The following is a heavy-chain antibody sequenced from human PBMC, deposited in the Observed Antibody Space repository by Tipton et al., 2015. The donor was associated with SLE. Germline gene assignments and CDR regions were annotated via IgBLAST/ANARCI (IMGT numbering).Heavy chain of an antibody. CDR2: INWASGKL. D-gene: IGHD1-7*01. CDR1: GFTFDDYT. Sequence: SLRLSCAASGFTFDDYTMHWVRQSPGRGLEWVSSINWASGKLDYADSVKGRFTISRDNAKNSLYLQMDSLGPEDTAFYYCAKERITGTTGNYYGMDVWGQGTTVTVSS. V-gene: IGHV3-9*01. J-gene: IGHJ6*01. CDR3: AKERITGTTGNYYGMDV.